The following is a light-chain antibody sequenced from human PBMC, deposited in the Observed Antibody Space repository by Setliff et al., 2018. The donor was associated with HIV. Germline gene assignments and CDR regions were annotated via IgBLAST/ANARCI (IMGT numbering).Light chain of an antibody. J-gene: IGLJ1*01. CDR3: TSYSSNTTLGI. Sequence: QSVLTQPASVSGSPGQSITISCSGTSSDVGGYNYVSWYQQHPGKAPKLMIYDVSNRPSGVSNRFSGSKSGNTASLTLSGLQAEDEADYYCTSYSSNTTLGIFGTGTKVTVL. V-gene: IGLV2-14*03. CDR2: DVS. CDR1: SSDVGGYNY.